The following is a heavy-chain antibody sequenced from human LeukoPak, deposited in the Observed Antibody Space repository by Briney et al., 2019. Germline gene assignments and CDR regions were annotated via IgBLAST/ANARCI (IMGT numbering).Heavy chain of an antibody. D-gene: IGHD1-26*01. CDR2: MYYTGSS. CDR3: ARWGVGPTTRSFDS. CDR1: GGSISTYY. J-gene: IGHJ4*02. Sequence: PSETLSLTCSVSGGSISTYYWSWIRQPPGKGLEWIGYMYYTGSSNYNPSLKSRVTISLDSSNNQVSLKLSSLNAADSAVYYCARWGVGPTTRSFDSWGQGTLVIVSS. V-gene: IGHV4-59*01.